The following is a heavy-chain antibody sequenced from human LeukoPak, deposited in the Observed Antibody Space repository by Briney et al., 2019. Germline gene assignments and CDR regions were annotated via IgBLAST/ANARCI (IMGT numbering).Heavy chain of an antibody. V-gene: IGHV3-23*01. D-gene: IGHD2-2*01. CDR3: AKDRTSGTNCPRFDP. CDR2: ISGSGGSP. CDR1: GFNFSSYA. J-gene: IGHJ5*02. Sequence: GGSLRLSCAASGFNFSSYAMSWVRQAPGKGLEWVSTISGSGGSPYYADSVKGRFTISRDNSKSTLFLQMNSLRAEDTAIYYCAKDRTSGTNCPRFDPWGQGTLVTVSS.